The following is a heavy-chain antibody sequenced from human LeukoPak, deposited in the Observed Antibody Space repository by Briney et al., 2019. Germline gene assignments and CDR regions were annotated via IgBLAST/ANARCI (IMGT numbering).Heavy chain of an antibody. J-gene: IGHJ5*02. CDR1: GYTFTDYY. CDR2: ITPEDGEI. V-gene: IGHV1-69-2*01. Sequence: GASVKVSCKASGYTFTDYYIHWVRQAPGKGLEWMGRITPEDGEIRYAEKFKGRVTITADTSIDTANMEVSSLRSEDTAVYYCATEPSHDCSTTSCHNGNWFDPWGQGTLVTVSS. D-gene: IGHD2-2*02. CDR3: ATEPSHDCSTTSCHNGNWFDP.